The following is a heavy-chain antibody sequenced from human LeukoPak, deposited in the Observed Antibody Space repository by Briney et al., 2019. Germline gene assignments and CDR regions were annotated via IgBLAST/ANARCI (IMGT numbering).Heavy chain of an antibody. CDR1: GYTFTSYG. D-gene: IGHD3-22*01. Sequence: ASVKVSCKASGYTFTSYGISWVRQAPGQGLEWMGWISAYNGNTNYAQKLQGRVTMTTDTSTSTAYMELSSLRSEDTAVYYCARDRPHHNYYDSSGYYYYWGQGTLVTVSS. J-gene: IGHJ4*02. CDR3: ARDRPHHNYYDSSGYYYY. CDR2: ISAYNGNT. V-gene: IGHV1-18*01.